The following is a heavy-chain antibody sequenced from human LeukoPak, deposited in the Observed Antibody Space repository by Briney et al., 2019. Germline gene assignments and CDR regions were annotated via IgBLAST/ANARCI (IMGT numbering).Heavy chain of an antibody. Sequence: GASVKVSCKASGYTFTSYYMHWVRQAPGQGLEWMGIINPSGGSTSYAQKFQGRVTMTRDTSTSTVYMEMSSLRSEDTAVYYCATGRGPAAYYYYYGMDGWGQGTTVTVSS. CDR3: ATGRGPAAYYYYYGMDG. V-gene: IGHV1-46*01. CDR1: GYTFTSYY. CDR2: INPSGGST. J-gene: IGHJ6*02. D-gene: IGHD2-2*01.